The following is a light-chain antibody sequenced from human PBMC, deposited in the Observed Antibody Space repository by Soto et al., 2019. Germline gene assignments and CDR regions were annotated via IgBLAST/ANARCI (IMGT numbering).Light chain of an antibody. J-gene: IGKJ2*01. CDR2: KAS. Sequence: DIQMTQSPSTLPASVGDRVTITCRASQSISSWLAWYQQKPGKAPKVQSYKASSLESGVPSRFSGSGSGTEFTLTITSLQPDDSATYYCQQYHSYPYTYGQGTKVDIK. CDR1: QSISSW. V-gene: IGKV1-5*03. CDR3: QQYHSYPYT.